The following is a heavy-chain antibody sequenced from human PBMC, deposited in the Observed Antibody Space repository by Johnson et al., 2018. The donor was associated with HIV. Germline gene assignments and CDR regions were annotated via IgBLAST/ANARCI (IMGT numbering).Heavy chain of an antibody. J-gene: IGHJ3*02. D-gene: IGHD2-15*01. CDR1: GFTFSSYD. CDR3: ARVPWSLDAFDI. CDR2: IGPAGDT. Sequence: VQLVESGGGLVQPGGSLRLSCAASGFTFSSYDMHWVRQATGKGLEWVSAIGPAGDTYYPGSVKGRFTISRENAKNSLYLQMNSLRAEDTAVYYCARVPWSLDAFDIWGQGTMVTVSS. V-gene: IGHV3-13*01.